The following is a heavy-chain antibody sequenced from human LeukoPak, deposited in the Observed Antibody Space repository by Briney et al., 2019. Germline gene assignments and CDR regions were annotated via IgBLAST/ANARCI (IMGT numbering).Heavy chain of an antibody. CDR1: GGSISSSSHY. CDR2: LYYSGST. Sequence: SETLSLTCTVSGGSISSSSHYWGWIRQPPGKGPEWIGSLYYSGSTYYNPSLKSRVTISVDTSKNQFSLKLSSVTATDTAVYYCARHDCATTSCLYFYGMDVWGQGTTVTVSS. V-gene: IGHV4-39*01. CDR3: ARHDCATTSCLYFYGMDV. J-gene: IGHJ6*02. D-gene: IGHD2-2*01.